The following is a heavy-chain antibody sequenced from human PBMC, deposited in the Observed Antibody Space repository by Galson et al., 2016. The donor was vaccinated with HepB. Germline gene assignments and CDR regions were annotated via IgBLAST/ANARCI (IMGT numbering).Heavy chain of an antibody. D-gene: IGHD3-22*01. CDR3: ARTPWNYYDRSQTLDY. J-gene: IGHJ4*02. CDR2: ISSGSSYT. Sequence: SLRLSCAASGFTFSDYYMSWVRQAPGKGLEWVSYISSGSSYTNYADSVKGRFTTSRDNAKNSLYLQMNSLRAEDTAVYYCARTPWNYYDRSQTLDYWGQGTLVTVSS. V-gene: IGHV3-11*06. CDR1: GFTFSDYY.